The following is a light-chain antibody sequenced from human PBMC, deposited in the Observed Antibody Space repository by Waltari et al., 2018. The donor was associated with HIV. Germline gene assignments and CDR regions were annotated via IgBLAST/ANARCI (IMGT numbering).Light chain of an antibody. V-gene: IGKV3-15*01. CDR2: GAS. J-gene: IGKJ1*01. Sequence: VMTQSPATLSVSPGKRATLSCRASQSVSTNLAWYQQKPGQAPRLLIDGASIRATGIPGRFSGSGSGTEFTLTISSLQSEDFAVYYCQQYNNWPPWTFGQGTKVEIE. CDR3: QQYNNWPPWT. CDR1: QSVSTN.